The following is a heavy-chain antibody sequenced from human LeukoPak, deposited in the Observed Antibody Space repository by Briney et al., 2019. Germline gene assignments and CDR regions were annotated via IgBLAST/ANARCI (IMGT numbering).Heavy chain of an antibody. Sequence: ASVKVSCKASGGTFSSYTISWVRQAPGQGLEWMGRIIPILGIANYAQKFQGRVTITADKSTSTAYMELSSLRSEDTAVYYCAVSAGNYSPDYYYYDMDVWGKGTTVTVSS. CDR3: AVSAGNYSPDYYYYDMDV. CDR1: GGTFSSYT. J-gene: IGHJ6*03. CDR2: IIPILGIA. V-gene: IGHV1-69*02. D-gene: IGHD1-7*01.